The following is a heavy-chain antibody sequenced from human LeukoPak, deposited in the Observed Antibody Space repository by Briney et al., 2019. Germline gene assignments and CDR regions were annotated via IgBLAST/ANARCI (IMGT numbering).Heavy chain of an antibody. J-gene: IGHJ4*02. CDR1: GYRFISNY. Sequence: ASVKVSCKASGYRFISNYIQWVRQAPGLGPEWMGWMHPGNGNTRYAEKFQGRVTMTRDTSINTAYMDLSSLRSDDTAVYYCASEASYCVGGDCYSFDFWGQGTLITVSS. CDR3: ASEASYCVGGDCYSFDF. CDR2: MHPGNGNT. V-gene: IGHV1-2*02. D-gene: IGHD2-21*02.